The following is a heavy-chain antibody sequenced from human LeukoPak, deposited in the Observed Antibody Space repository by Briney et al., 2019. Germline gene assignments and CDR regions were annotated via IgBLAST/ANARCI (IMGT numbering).Heavy chain of an antibody. V-gene: IGHV1-18*01. D-gene: IGHD3-10*01. CDR3: ARPRITMVRGVIISYGMDV. CDR1: GYTFTSYG. CDR2: ISAYNANT. Sequence: GASVKVSCKASGYTFTSYGISWVRQAPGQGLEWMGWISAYNANTNYAQKLQGRVTMTTDTSTSTAYMELRSLRSDDTAAYYCARPRITMVRGVIISYGMDVWGQGTTVTVSS. J-gene: IGHJ6*02.